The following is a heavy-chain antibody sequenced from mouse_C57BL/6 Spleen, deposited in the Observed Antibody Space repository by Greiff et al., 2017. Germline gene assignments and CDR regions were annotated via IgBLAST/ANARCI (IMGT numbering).Heavy chain of an antibody. J-gene: IGHJ3*01. Sequence: LVESGAELVRPGASVTLSCKASGYTFTDYEMHWVKQTPVHGLEWIGAIDPETGGTAYNQKFKGKAILTADKSSSTAYMELRSLTSEDSAVYYCTRTYDYDRTWFAYWGQGTLVTVSA. CDR1: GYTFTDYE. D-gene: IGHD2-4*01. CDR3: TRTYDYDRTWFAY. CDR2: IDPETGGT. V-gene: IGHV1-15*01.